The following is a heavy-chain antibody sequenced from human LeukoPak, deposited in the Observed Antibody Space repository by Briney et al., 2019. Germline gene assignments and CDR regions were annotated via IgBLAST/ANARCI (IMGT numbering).Heavy chain of an antibody. CDR3: ARHDYYYGSGSADC. CDR1: GGSISSSSYY. Sequence: SETLSLTXTVSGGSISSSSYYWGWIRQPSGKGLEWIGTIFYSGSTYYNPSLKSRVTISVDTSKNQFSLKLNSVTAADTAVYYCARHDYYYGSGSADCWGQGILVTVSS. J-gene: IGHJ4*02. V-gene: IGHV4-39*01. CDR2: IFYSGST. D-gene: IGHD3-10*01.